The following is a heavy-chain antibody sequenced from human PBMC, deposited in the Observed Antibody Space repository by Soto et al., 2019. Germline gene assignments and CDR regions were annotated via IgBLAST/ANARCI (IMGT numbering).Heavy chain of an antibody. D-gene: IGHD3-16*02. Sequence: SVKVSCKASGGTFSSYAISWVRQAPGQGLEWMGGIIPIFGTANYAQKFQGRVTITADESTSTAYMELSSLRSEDTAVYYCATHRRHYDYVWGSYHFDYWGQETLVTVSS. V-gene: IGHV1-69*13. CDR3: ATHRRHYDYVWGSYHFDY. J-gene: IGHJ4*02. CDR1: GGTFSSYA. CDR2: IIPIFGTA.